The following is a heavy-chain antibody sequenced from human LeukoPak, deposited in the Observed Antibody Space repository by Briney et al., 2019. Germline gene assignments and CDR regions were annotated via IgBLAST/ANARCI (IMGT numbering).Heavy chain of an antibody. CDR2: ISGSGGST. D-gene: IGHD3-3*01. CDR1: GFTFSSYA. CDR3: ASSPRDFWSGYYFDY. V-gene: IGHV3-23*01. J-gene: IGHJ4*02. Sequence: GGSLKLSCAASGFTFSSYAMSWVRQAPGKGLEWVSAISGSGGSTYYADSVKGRFTISRDNSKNTLYLQMNSLRAEDTAVYYCASSPRDFWSGYYFDYWGQGTLVTVSS.